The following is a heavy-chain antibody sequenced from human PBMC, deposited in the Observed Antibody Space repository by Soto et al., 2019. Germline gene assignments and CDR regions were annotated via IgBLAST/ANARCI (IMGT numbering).Heavy chain of an antibody. J-gene: IGHJ4*02. CDR3: AKEITRPFVSGILRTTVTPETLDC. CDR1: GFTFDLYA. V-gene: IGHV3-30*18. D-gene: IGHD4-17*01. CDR2: ISYDGSNT. Sequence: QVQLVESGGGVVQPGRSLRLSCAASGFTFDLYAMHWVRQAPGKGLEWVALISYDGSNTNYADSVKGRFTISRDNSKNTLYLQLTSLRPDDKAVFYCAKEITRPFVSGILRTTVTPETLDCWGRGNLVNVSS.